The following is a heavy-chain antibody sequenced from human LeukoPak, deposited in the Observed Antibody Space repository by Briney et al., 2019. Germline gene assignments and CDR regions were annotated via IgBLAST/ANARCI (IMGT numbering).Heavy chain of an antibody. CDR1: GYTLTELS. J-gene: IGHJ6*02. CDR3: ATDGVLIAAVPAQPAGFYYYGMDV. V-gene: IGHV1-24*01. CDR2: FDPEDGET. D-gene: IGHD6-13*01. Sequence: ASVKVSCKVSGYTLTELSMHWVRQAPGKGLEWVGGFDPEDGETIYAQKFQGRVTMTEDTSTDTAYMELSSLRSEDTAVYYCATDGVLIAAVPAQPAGFYYYGMDVWGQGTTVTVSS.